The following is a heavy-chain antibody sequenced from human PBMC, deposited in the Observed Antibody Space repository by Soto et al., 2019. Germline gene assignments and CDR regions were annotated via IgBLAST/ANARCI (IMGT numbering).Heavy chain of an antibody. Sequence: QVQLQQWGAGLLKPSETLSLTCAVYGGSFSGYYWSWIRQPPGKGLGWMGEINHSGSTNYNPSLKSRDTISVHTSKNQFPLKLSAVTAADTAVYYCARSLPPPYYYDSSGYSPDYWGHGTLVTVSS. CDR3: ARSLPPPYYYDSSGYSPDY. J-gene: IGHJ4*01. CDR2: INHSGST. CDR1: GGSFSGYY. D-gene: IGHD3-22*01. V-gene: IGHV4-34*01.